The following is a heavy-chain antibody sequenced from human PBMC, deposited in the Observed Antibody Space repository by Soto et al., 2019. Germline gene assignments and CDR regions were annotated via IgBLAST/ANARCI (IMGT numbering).Heavy chain of an antibody. J-gene: IGHJ3*02. CDR2: IYSGGST. CDR3: AREYSSARSAFDI. D-gene: IGHD6-25*01. Sequence: GGSLRLSCAASGFTVSSNYMSWVRQAPGKGLEWVSVIYSGGSTYYADSVKGRFTISRDNSKNTLYLQMNSLGAEDTAVYYCAREYSSARSAFDIWGQGTMVTVSS. CDR1: GFTVSSNY. V-gene: IGHV3-53*01.